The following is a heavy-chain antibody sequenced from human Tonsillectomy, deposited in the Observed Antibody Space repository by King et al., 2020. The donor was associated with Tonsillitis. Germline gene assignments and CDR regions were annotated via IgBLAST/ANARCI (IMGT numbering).Heavy chain of an antibody. CDR3: AREAHYYDSSGVFREAFDI. Sequence: DVQLVESGGGLVKPGGSLRLSCAASGFTFSSYSMNWVRQAPGKGLEWVSSISSSSSYIHYADSVKGRFTISRDNAKNSLSLQMNSLTAEDTAVYYCAREAHYYDSSGVFREAFDIWGQGTMVTVSS. V-gene: IGHV3-21*01. J-gene: IGHJ3*02. D-gene: IGHD3-22*01. CDR2: ISSSSSYI. CDR1: GFTFSSYS.